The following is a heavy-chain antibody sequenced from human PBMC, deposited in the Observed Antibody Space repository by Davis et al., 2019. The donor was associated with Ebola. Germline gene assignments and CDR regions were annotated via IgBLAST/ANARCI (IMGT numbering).Heavy chain of an antibody. J-gene: IGHJ4*02. Sequence: PGGSLRLSCAASGFTFSSYSMNWVRQAPGKGLEWVSSISSSSSYIYYADSVKGRFTISRDNAKNSLYLQMNSLRAEDTAVYYCARSQLGAMVQGVHDYWGQGTLVTVSS. CDR1: GFTFSSYS. CDR3: ARSQLGAMVQGVHDY. CDR2: ISSSSSYI. D-gene: IGHD3-10*01. V-gene: IGHV3-21*01.